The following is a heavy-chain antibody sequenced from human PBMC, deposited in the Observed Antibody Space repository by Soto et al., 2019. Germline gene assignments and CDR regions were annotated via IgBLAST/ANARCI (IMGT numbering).Heavy chain of an antibody. CDR1: GYTFTKFG. D-gene: IGHD2-21*02. CDR3: LLACCGGYCYKEPDY. J-gene: IGHJ4*02. CDR2: ISVYDGDT. V-gene: IGHV1-18*01. Sequence: QVQLVQSGAEVKKPGASVKVSCKTSGYTFTKFGVSWVRQAPGHGLEWLGRISVYDGDTNYAQKLQGRVNIATDTAXXTTYRELRSHRSNDAAVDYCLLACCGGYCYKEPDYWGQGTLVTVSS.